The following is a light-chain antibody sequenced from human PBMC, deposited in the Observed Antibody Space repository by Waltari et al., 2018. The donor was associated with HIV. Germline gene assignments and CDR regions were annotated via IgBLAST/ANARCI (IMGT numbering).Light chain of an antibody. J-gene: IGLJ2*01. Sequence: QSALAQPASVSDSPGQSITISCTGTSSDVGTYNLVSWYQQHPGKVPKLIIYEVTKRPSGVSNRFSGSKSGNTASLTISGLQAEDVADYYCCSYAASRSVVFGGGTKLTVL. V-gene: IGLV2-23*02. CDR1: SSDVGTYNL. CDR3: CSYAASRSVV. CDR2: EVT.